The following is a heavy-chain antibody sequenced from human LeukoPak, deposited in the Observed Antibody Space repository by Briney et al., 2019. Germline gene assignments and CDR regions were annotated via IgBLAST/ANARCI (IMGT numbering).Heavy chain of an antibody. CDR1: GGSIYNYY. CDR3: ARHDSNYVGYFDS. V-gene: IGHV4-4*09. J-gene: IGHJ4*02. D-gene: IGHD1-7*01. Sequence: SETLSLTCTVSGGSIYNYYWSWIRQPPGKGLEWVGYIYASGSTKFDPALKTRVTISVDTSKNQFSLKLRSVTAADTATYYCARHDSNYVGYFDSWGQGTLVAVSS. CDR2: IYASGST.